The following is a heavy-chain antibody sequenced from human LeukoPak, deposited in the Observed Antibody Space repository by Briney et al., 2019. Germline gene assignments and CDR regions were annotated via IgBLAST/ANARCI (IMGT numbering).Heavy chain of an antibody. J-gene: IGHJ4*02. CDR2: INHSGST. CDR1: GGSFSGYY. CDR3: ARGWKVWFGDYYFDY. Sequence: PSETLSLTCAVYGGSFSGYYWSWIRQPPGKGLEWIGEINHSGSTNYNPSLKSRVTISVDTSKNQFSLKLSSVTAADTAVYYCARGWKVWFGDYYFDYWGQGTLVTVSS. D-gene: IGHD3-10*01. V-gene: IGHV4-34*01.